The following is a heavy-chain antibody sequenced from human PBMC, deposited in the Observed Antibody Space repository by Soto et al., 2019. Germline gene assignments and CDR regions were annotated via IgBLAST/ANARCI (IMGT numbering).Heavy chain of an antibody. Sequence: SETLSLTCTVSGGSLSSYYWSWIRQPPGKGLEWIGYIYYSGSTNYNPSLKSRVTISVDTSKNQFSLKLSSVTAADTAVYYCARSGYSSSWYRWFDPWGQGTLVTVSS. J-gene: IGHJ5*02. D-gene: IGHD6-13*01. CDR2: IYYSGST. CDR1: GGSLSSYY. V-gene: IGHV4-59*12. CDR3: ARSGYSSSWYRWFDP.